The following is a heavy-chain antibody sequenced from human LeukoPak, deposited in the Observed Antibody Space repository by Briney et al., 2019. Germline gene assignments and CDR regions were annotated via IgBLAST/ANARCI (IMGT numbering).Heavy chain of an antibody. D-gene: IGHD2-2*01. CDR1: GFTFSRST. CDR3: AVDRDCTSTSCYPYNFDS. J-gene: IGHJ4*02. Sequence: SVKVSCKASGFTFSRSTMQWVRQARGQRLEWIGWIVVGSGNTNYAQRFQDRVTITRDMSTSTAYVELSSLRSEDTALYYCAVDRDCTSTSCYPYNFDSWGQGTLVTVSS. V-gene: IGHV1-58*02. CDR2: IVVGSGNT.